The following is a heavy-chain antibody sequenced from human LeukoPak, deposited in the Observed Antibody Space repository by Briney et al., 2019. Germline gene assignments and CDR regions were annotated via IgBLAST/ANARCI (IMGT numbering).Heavy chain of an antibody. CDR2: ISHDGYNK. V-gene: IGHV3-30*04. J-gene: IGHJ4*02. CDR1: GFTFRDYA. D-gene: IGHD5-18*01. Sequence: GGSLRLSCAASGFTFRDYAIHWVRQAPGKGLEWVAFISHDGYNKYYADSVKGRFTISRDNPKNTLYLQMDNLGADDTAVYYCARDRALGYSYGYMDYWGQGTLVTVSS. CDR3: ARDRALGYSYGYMDY.